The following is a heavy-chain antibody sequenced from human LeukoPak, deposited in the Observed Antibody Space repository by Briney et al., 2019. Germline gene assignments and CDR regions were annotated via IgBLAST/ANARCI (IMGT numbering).Heavy chain of an antibody. J-gene: IGHJ6*03. CDR1: GFTFTSSA. CDR2: IVVGSGNT. Sequence: ASVKVSCKASGFTFTSSAVQWVRQARGQRLEWIGWIVVGSGNTNYAQKFQERVTITRDMSTSTAYMELSSLRSEDTAVYYCAASNSQDCSSTSCRRGYYYYMDVWGKGTTVTVSS. D-gene: IGHD2-2*01. V-gene: IGHV1-58*01. CDR3: AASNSQDCSSTSCRRGYYYYMDV.